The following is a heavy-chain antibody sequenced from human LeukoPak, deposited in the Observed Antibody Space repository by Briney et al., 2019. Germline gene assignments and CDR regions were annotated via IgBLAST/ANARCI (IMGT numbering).Heavy chain of an antibody. D-gene: IGHD6-19*01. J-gene: IGHJ4*02. Sequence: GASVKVSRKASRYTYTSYEMIWVRQATGQGLGWWGGMNTNSGNTGYTQKFQGRDTMTRDTSISTAYMELSSLTYEDTAVYYCATPYSSGWYGGWGQGTLVTVSS. CDR2: MNTNSGNT. V-gene: IGHV1-8*01. CDR1: RYTYTSYE. CDR3: ATPYSSGWYGG.